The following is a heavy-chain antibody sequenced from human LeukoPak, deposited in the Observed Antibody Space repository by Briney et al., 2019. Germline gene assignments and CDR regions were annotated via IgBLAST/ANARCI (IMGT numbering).Heavy chain of an antibody. Sequence: SVKVSCKASRVTLSSYAISSVRQALGPRRKSMGGIIPIFGTANYAQTFQARVTITADESTRTAYMELRSLRSEDEAVYYCSGDCSGGSCPPGYYGMDVWGKGTTVTVSS. CDR1: RVTLSSYA. D-gene: IGHD2-15*01. J-gene: IGHJ6*04. V-gene: IGHV1-69*13. CDR3: SGDCSGGSCPPGYYGMDV. CDR2: IIPIFGTA.